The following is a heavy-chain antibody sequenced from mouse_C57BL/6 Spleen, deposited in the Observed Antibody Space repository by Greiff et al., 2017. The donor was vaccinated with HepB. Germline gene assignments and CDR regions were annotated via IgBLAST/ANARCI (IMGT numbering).Heavy chain of an antibody. CDR2: INYDGSST. CDR3: ARDTVLDY. V-gene: IGHV5-16*01. CDR1: GFTFSDYY. Sequence: EVKLVESEGGLVQPGSSMKLSCTASGFTFSDYYMAWVRQVPEKGLEWVANINYDGSSTYYLDSLKSRFIISRDNAKNILYLQMSSLKSEDTATYYCARDTVLDYWGQGTTLTVSS. J-gene: IGHJ2*01.